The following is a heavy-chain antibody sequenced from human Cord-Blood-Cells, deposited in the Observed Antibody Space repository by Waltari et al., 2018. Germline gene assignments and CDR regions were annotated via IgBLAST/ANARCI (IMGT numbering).Heavy chain of an antibody. V-gene: IGHV4-61*01. CDR3: ARFSGYSGSNLDAFDI. CDR1: GGSVSSGSYY. Sequence: QVQLQESGPGLVKPSETLSLTCTVSGGSVSSGSYYWSWIRQPPGKGLEWIGYIYYSGSTNYNPSLKSRVTRSVDTSKNQFSLKLSSVTAADTAVYYCARFSGYSGSNLDAFDIWGQGTMVTVSS. CDR2: IYYSGST. D-gene: IGHD1-26*01. J-gene: IGHJ3*02.